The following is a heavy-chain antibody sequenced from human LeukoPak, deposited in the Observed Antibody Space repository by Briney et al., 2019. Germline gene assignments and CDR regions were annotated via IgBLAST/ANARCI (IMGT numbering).Heavy chain of an antibody. Sequence: PSETLSLTCTVSGGSISGYYWVWIRQPPGKGLELIGSIYHSGTAYYNPSLKSRVTISVDTSKNQFSLKLSFVTAADTAVYYCARSGAAGVDYWGQGTLVTVSS. V-gene: IGHV4-38-2*02. CDR3: ARSGAAGVDY. CDR2: IYHSGTA. D-gene: IGHD1-26*01. CDR1: GGSISGYY. J-gene: IGHJ4*02.